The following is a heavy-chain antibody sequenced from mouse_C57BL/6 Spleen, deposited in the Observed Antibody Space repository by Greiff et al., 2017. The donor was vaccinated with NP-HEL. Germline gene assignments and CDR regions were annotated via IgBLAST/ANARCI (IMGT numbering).Heavy chain of an antibody. CDR3: ARAFITTVVATWGDWYFDV. V-gene: IGHV3-6*01. Sequence: VQLQQSGPGLVKPSQSLSLTCSVTGYSITSGYYWNWIRQFPGNKLEWMGYISYDGSNNYNPSLKNRISITRDTSKNQFFLKLNSVTTEDTATYYCARAFITTVVATWGDWYFDVWGTGTTVTVSS. J-gene: IGHJ1*03. D-gene: IGHD1-1*01. CDR2: ISYDGSN. CDR1: GYSITSGYY.